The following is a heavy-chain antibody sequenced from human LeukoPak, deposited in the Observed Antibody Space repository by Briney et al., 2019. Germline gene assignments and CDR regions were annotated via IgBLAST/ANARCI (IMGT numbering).Heavy chain of an antibody. CDR3: AKGGSGWYPGFDY. CDR2: IGSGDTT. V-gene: IGHV3-23*01. D-gene: IGHD6-19*01. Sequence: GGSLRLSCTASGFTFNNYAMSWVRQAPGKGLDWVSAIGSGDTTFYADSVKGRFTISRDNSKSMLSLQMSSLTAEDTAIYYCAKGGSGWYPGFDYWGQEILVTVSS. J-gene: IGHJ4*02. CDR1: GFTFNNYA.